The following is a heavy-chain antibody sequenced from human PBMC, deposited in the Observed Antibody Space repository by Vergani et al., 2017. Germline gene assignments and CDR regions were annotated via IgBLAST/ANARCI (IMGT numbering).Heavy chain of an antibody. V-gene: IGHV3-9*01. J-gene: IGHJ4*02. CDR1: GFTFDDYA. Sequence: EVQLVESGGGLVQPGRSLRLSCAASGFTFDDYAMHWVRQAPGKGLEWVSGISWNSGSIGYADSVKGRFTRARDNAKNSLYLQMNSLRAEDTALYYCAKDTQYSSSAGDFDYWGQGTLVTVSS. CDR2: ISWNSGSI. CDR3: AKDTQYSSSAGDFDY. D-gene: IGHD6-6*01.